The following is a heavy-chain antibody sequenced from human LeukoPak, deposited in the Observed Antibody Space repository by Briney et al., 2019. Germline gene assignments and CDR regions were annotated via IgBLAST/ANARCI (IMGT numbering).Heavy chain of an antibody. J-gene: IGHJ4*02. CDR1: GFTFSSYG. Sequence: GGSLRLSCAASGFTFSSYGMHWVRQAPGKRLEWVAVISYDGSNKYYADSVKGRFTISRDNSKNTLYLQMNSLRAEDTAVYYCAKDRDSGSYRGTFDYWGQGTLVTVSS. CDR2: ISYDGSNK. V-gene: IGHV3-30*18. CDR3: AKDRDSGSYRGTFDY. D-gene: IGHD1-26*01.